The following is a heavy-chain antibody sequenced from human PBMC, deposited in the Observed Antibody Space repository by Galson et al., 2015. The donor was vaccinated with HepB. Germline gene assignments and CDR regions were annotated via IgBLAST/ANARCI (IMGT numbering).Heavy chain of an antibody. CDR2: TYYRSKWYN. D-gene: IGHD6-13*01. J-gene: IGHJ5*02. V-gene: IGHV6-1*01. CDR1: GDSVSSNSAA. Sequence: CAISGDSVSSNSAAWNWIRQSPSRGLEWLGRTYYRSKWYNDYAVSVKSRITINPDTSKNQFSLQLNSVTPEDTAVYYCARVAAPGPYHVMNWFDPWGQGTLVTVSS. CDR3: ARVAAPGPYHVMNWFDP.